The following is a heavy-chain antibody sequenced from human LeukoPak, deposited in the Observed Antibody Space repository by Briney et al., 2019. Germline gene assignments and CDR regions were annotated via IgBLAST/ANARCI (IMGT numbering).Heavy chain of an antibody. J-gene: IGHJ6*03. CDR3: ARAPYYDFWSGYYRLYYYYYMDV. Sequence: GGSLRLSCTASGFTLSSYEMTWIRQAPGKGLEWVANIKQDGSEKYYVDSVKGRFTISRDNAKNSLYLQMNSLRAEDTAVYSCARAPYYDFWSGYYRLYYYYYMDVWGKGTTVTVSS. CDR1: GFTLSSYE. D-gene: IGHD3-3*01. V-gene: IGHV3-7*01. CDR2: IKQDGSEK.